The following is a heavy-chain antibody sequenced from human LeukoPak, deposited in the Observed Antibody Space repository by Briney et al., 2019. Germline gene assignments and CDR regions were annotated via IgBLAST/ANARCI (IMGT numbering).Heavy chain of an antibody. Sequence: SETLSLTCTVSGGSISSDSYYWAWIRQPPGKGLEWIASIYYSGSTYYNPSLKSRVTISVDTSRNQFSLKLNSVTAADTAVYYCASLAVAGLSEGYWGQGTLVIVSS. V-gene: IGHV4-39*01. CDR3: ASLAVAGLSEGY. CDR2: IYYSGST. CDR1: GGSISSDSYY. J-gene: IGHJ4*02. D-gene: IGHD6-19*01.